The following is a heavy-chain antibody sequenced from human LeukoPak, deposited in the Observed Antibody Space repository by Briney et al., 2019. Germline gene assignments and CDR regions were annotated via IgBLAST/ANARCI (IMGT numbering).Heavy chain of an antibody. D-gene: IGHD3-10*01. J-gene: IGHJ4*02. Sequence: EASVKVSCKASGYTFTGYYMHWVRQAPGQGLEWMGWINPNSGGTNYAQKFQGRVTMTRDTSISTAYMELSRLRSDDTAVYYCARDQLKVERFSGISDYWGQGTLVTVSS. CDR2: INPNSGGT. CDR1: GYTFTGYY. V-gene: IGHV1-2*02. CDR3: ARDQLKVERFSGISDY.